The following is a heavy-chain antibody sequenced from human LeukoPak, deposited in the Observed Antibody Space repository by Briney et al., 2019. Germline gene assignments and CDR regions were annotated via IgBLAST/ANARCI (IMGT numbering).Heavy chain of an antibody. D-gene: IGHD3-10*01. Sequence: PGGSLRLSCAASGFTFSNYAMSWVRQAPAKGLEGVSTISSSGDRTYLADSVKGRFTISRDNSKNTLYLQMNSLRVEDTAVYYCAKTMVRGDLWGQGTTVTVSS. CDR2: ISSSGDRT. J-gene: IGHJ6*02. CDR1: GFTFSNYA. V-gene: IGHV3-23*01. CDR3: AKTMVRGDL.